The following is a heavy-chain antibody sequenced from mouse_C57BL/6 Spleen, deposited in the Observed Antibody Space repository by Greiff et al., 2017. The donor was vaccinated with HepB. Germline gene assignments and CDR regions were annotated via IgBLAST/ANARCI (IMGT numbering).Heavy chain of an antibody. CDR1: GYTFTDYN. J-gene: IGHJ2*01. D-gene: IGHD4-1*01. Sequence: EVQLQESGPELVKPGASVKMSCKASGYTFTDYNMHWVKQSHGKSLEWIGYINPNNGGTSYNQKFKGKATLTVNKSSSTAYMEHRSLTSEDSAVYYCARQGNWAYYFDYWGQGTTLTVSS. V-gene: IGHV1-22*01. CDR3: ARQGNWAYYFDY. CDR2: INPNNGGT.